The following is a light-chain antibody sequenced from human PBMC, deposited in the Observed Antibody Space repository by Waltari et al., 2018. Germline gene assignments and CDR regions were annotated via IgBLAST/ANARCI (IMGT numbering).Light chain of an antibody. J-gene: IGLJ2*01. V-gene: IGLV2-14*01. CDR3: SSYTSSRV. CDR1: SSDVGGYNY. CDR2: DVS. Sequence: QSALTQPASVSGSPGQSITISCTGTSSDVGGYNYVSWYQQHPGKAPELMIYDVSKRPSGVSNRFSCSKSGNTASLTISGLQAEDEADYYCSSYTSSRVFGGGTKLTVL.